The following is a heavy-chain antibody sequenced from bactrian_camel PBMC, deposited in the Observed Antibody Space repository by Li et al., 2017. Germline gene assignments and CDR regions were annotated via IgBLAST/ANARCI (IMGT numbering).Heavy chain of an antibody. CDR1: GHSRGSNC. V-gene: IGHV3S54*01. D-gene: IGHD5*01. Sequence: VQLVESGGGSVQTGGSLRLSCVVSGHSRGSNCVGWYRLPPGRAPAEREGIAAIRRSGGETWYAGSVKGRFTISRDNAKNTLYLQLNSLTREDSAMYYCTRETQWVGYHEFAEYWGQGTQVTVS. J-gene: IGHJ4*01. CDR2: IRRSGGET. CDR3: TRETQWVGYHEFAEY.